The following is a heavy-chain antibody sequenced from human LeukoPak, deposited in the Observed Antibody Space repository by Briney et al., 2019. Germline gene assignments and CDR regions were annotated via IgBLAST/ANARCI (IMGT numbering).Heavy chain of an antibody. CDR3: ARDRYCGGDCSFDY. CDR1: GYTFTSYG. Sequence: ASVKVSCKASGYTFTSYGISWARQAPGQGLEWMGWISAYNGNTNYAQKLQGRVTMTTDTSTSTAYMELRSLRSDDTAVYYCARDRYCGGDCSFDYWGQGTLVTVSS. J-gene: IGHJ4*02. D-gene: IGHD2-21*02. CDR2: ISAYNGNT. V-gene: IGHV1-18*01.